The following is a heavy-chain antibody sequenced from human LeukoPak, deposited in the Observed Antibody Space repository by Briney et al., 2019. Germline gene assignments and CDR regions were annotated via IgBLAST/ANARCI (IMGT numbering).Heavy chain of an antibody. CDR3: ARDTYRFDDY. CDR2: INEDGNEK. V-gene: IGHV3-7*01. J-gene: IGHJ4*02. CDR1: GFTFSSYW. Sequence: GGSLRLSCAASGFTFSSYWMSWVRQAPGKGLEWVASINEDGNEKYYVDSLKGRFTISRDNAQNSLYLQMNSLRVEDTAVDYCARDTYRFDDYWGQGTLVTVSS.